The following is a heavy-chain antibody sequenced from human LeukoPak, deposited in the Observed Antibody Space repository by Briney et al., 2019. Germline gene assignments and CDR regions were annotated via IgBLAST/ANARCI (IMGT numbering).Heavy chain of an antibody. V-gene: IGHV3-23*01. Sequence: GGSLRLSCSASGFTFSSYAMSWVRQAPGKGLEWVSAITGSGGSTYYADSVKGRFTISRDNSKNTLYLQMNSLRAEDTAVYYCARAPVVGIAAAGPTGGNYFDYWGQGTLVTVSS. CDR3: ARAPVVGIAAAGPTGGNYFDY. CDR1: GFTFSSYA. D-gene: IGHD6-13*01. J-gene: IGHJ4*02. CDR2: ITGSGGST.